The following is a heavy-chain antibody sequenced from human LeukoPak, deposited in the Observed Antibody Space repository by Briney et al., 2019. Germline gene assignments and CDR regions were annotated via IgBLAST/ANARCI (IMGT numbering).Heavy chain of an antibody. CDR3: ARGDYDVLTGYYNSSTIRSFDY. Sequence: SETLSLTCAVYGGSFSGYYWSWIRQPPGKGLEWIGEINHSGSTNYNPSLKSRVTISVDTSKNQFSLKLSSVTAADTAVYYCARGDYDVLTGYYNSSTIRSFDYWGQGTLVTVSS. CDR2: INHSGST. V-gene: IGHV4-34*01. D-gene: IGHD3-9*01. J-gene: IGHJ4*02. CDR1: GGSFSGYY.